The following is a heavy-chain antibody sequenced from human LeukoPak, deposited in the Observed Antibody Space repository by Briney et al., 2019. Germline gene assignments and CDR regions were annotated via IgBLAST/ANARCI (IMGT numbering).Heavy chain of an antibody. D-gene: IGHD3-10*01. J-gene: IGHJ5*02. CDR2: IYYSVST. Sequence: SETLSLTCTASGGSISSYYWSWIRQPPGQGLEWIGYIYYSVSTNYNPSLKSRVTISVDTSKNQFSLKLSSVTAADTAVYYCARGVTAGWFDPWGQGTLVTVSS. CDR1: GGSISSYY. V-gene: IGHV4-59*01. CDR3: ARGVTAGWFDP.